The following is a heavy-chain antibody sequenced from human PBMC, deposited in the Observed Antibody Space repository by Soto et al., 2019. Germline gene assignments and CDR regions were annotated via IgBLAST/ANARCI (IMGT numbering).Heavy chain of an antibody. J-gene: IGHJ6*02. CDR2: IESGGST. D-gene: IGHD2-15*01. CDR1: GFTVSSSY. Sequence: GGSLRLSCNASGFTVSSSYMSWVRQAPGMGLEWVAVIESGGSTHYADSVKGRFTISRDNSKNMIYLQLHTLRAEDTAVYYCAKDLGPLRLLNYYFYGLDVWGQGTTVTVSS. V-gene: IGHV3-53*01. CDR3: AKDLGPLRLLNYYFYGLDV.